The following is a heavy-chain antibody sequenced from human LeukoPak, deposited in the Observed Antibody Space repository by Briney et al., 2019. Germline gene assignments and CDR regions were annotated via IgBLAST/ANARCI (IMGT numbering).Heavy chain of an antibody. D-gene: IGHD6-13*01. CDR1: GFSFDDYA. V-gene: IGHV3-9*01. J-gene: IGHJ4*02. Sequence: PGGSLRLSCAASGFSFDDYAMHWVRQAPGKGLEWVSTINWNGGSLVYAASVKGRFTISRDNGKNSLYLQMDSLRAEDTAFYYCAKGGYSSSWYGDYFDYWGQGTPVTVSS. CDR3: AKGGYSSSWYGDYFDY. CDR2: INWNGGSL.